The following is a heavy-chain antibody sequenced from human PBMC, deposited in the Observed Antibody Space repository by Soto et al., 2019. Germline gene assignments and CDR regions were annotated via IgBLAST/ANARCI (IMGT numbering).Heavy chain of an antibody. CDR1: RGTFSNYA. CDR2: IIPIFGSA. V-gene: IGHV1-69*15. J-gene: IGHJ5*02. Sequence: QVQLVQSGAEVKKPGSSVKVSCKASRGTFSNYAITWVRQAPGQGREWLGRIIPIFGSANYAQKIQGRVTITPDASTTTAYMELSSLTSDDTAVYYCAKDPGKDAYFANSFDPSGQVTLVTVSS. CDR3: AKDPGKDAYFANSFDP. D-gene: IGHD1-26*01.